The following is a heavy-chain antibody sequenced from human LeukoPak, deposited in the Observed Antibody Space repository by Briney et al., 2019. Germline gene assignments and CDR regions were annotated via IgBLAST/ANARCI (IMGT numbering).Heavy chain of an antibody. CDR3: ARGGGLDV. D-gene: IGHD3-16*01. Sequence: GGSLRLSCAASGFTFSSYWMNWARQAPGKGLEWVASINHNGNVNYYVDSVKGRFTISRDNAKNLLYLQMSNLRAEDTAVYFCARGGGLDVWGQGATVTVSS. J-gene: IGHJ6*02. CDR1: GFTFSSYW. V-gene: IGHV3-7*03. CDR2: INHNGNVN.